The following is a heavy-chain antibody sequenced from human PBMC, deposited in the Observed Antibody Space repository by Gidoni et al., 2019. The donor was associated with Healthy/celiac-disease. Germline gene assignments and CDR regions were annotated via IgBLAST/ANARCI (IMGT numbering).Heavy chain of an antibody. V-gene: IGHV3-21*01. CDR1: GFPFRSFS. CDR2: ISSSSSYI. Sequence: EVQLVESGGGLVKPGGSLRLSFAASGFPFRSFSMNLVRQAPGKGLEWVSSISSSSSYIYYADSVKGRFTISRDNAKNSLYLQMNSLRAEDTAVYYCARDLSEDDYVWGSYRLNYYFDYWGQGTLVTVSS. J-gene: IGHJ4*02. CDR3: ARDLSEDDYVWGSYRLNYYFDY. D-gene: IGHD3-16*02.